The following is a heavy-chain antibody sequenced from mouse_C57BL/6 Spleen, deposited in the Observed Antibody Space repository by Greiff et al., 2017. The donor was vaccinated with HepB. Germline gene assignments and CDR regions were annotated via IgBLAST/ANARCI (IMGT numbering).Heavy chain of an antibody. CDR2: ISDGGSYT. CDR1: GFTFSSYA. Sequence: EVKLVESGGGLVKPGGSLKLSCAASGFTFSSYAMSWVRQTPEKRLEWVATISDGGSYTYYPDNVKGRFTISRDNAKNNLYLQMSHLKSEDTAMYYCAREGYDYDFYAMDYWGQGTSVTVSS. V-gene: IGHV5-4*01. J-gene: IGHJ4*01. CDR3: AREGYDYDFYAMDY. D-gene: IGHD2-4*01.